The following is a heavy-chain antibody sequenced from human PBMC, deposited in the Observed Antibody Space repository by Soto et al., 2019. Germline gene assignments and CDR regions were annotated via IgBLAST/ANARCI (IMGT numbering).Heavy chain of an antibody. CDR2: ISAYNGNT. CDR1: GYTFTSYG. D-gene: IGHD6-13*01. Sequence: VKVSCKASGYTFTSYGISWVRQAPGQGLEWMGWISAYNGNTNYAQKLQGRVTMTTDTSTSTAYMELRSLRSDDTAVYYCAREGPYSSSWYGWTAETRYYGMDVWGQGTTVTVSS. V-gene: IGHV1-18*01. J-gene: IGHJ6*02. CDR3: AREGPYSSSWYGWTAETRYYGMDV.